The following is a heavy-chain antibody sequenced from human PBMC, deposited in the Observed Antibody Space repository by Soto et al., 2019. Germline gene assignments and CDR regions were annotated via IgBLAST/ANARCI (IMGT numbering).Heavy chain of an antibody. Sequence: ASVKVSCKASGYTFTSYAMHWVRQAPGQGLEWMGWINAGNGNTKYSQKFQGRVTITRDTSASTAYMELSSLRSEDTAVYYCARNYGERYNWFDPWGQGTLVTVSS. J-gene: IGHJ5*02. CDR3: ARNYGERYNWFDP. CDR1: GYTFTSYA. D-gene: IGHD4-17*01. V-gene: IGHV1-3*01. CDR2: INAGNGNT.